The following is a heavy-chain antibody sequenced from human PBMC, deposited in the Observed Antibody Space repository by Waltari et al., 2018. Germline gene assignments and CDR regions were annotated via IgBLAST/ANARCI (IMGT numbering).Heavy chain of an antibody. CDR3: AVGLQFPNAFDI. CDR1: GFTFRGYG. D-gene: IGHD5-12*01. V-gene: IGHV3-30*02. J-gene: IGHJ3*02. Sequence: QVQLVESGGGVVQPGGSLRLSCAASGFTFRGYGMHWVCQATGKGLEGVAFIRYDGSNKYYADSVKGRFTISRDNSKNTLYLQMNSLRAEDTAVYYCAVGLQFPNAFDIWGQGTMVTVSS. CDR2: IRYDGSNK.